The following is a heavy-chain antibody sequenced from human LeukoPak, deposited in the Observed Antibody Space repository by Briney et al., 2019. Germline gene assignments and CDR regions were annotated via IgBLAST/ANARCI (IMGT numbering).Heavy chain of an antibody. V-gene: IGHV3-64D*06. J-gene: IGHJ3*02. Sequence: GGSLGLSCSASGFPFSNYAMHWVRLAPGKGLEYVSAITSNGGSAYYADHVKGRFTISRDNSNNMLYLQMSSLRIDDTATYYCVTYGDYVGDSYDIWGRGTMVTVSS. CDR2: ITSNGGSA. CDR3: VTYGDYVGDSYDI. D-gene: IGHD4-17*01. CDR1: GFPFSNYA.